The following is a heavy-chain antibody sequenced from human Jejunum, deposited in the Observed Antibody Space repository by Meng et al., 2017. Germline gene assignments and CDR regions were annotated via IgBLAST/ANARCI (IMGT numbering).Heavy chain of an antibody. V-gene: IGHV4-31*01. CDR3: ARWDDYFSHLDH. Sequence: SETLSLTCTVSGVSIRGGGYYWSWIRHHPGKGLEWIGHIYYNGYTYYNPSLKSLVTISIDTSKNQFSLKLNSATAADTAVYYCARWDDYFSHLDHWGQGTLVTVSS. CDR1: GVSIRGGGYY. D-gene: IGHD5-12*01. CDR2: IYYNGYT. J-gene: IGHJ4*02.